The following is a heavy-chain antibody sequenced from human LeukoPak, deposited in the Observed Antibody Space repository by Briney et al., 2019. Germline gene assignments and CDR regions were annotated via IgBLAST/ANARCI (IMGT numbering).Heavy chain of an antibody. Sequence: GGSLRLSCAASGFTFSSYAMHWVRQAPGKGLEWVAVISYDGSNKYYADSVKGRFTISRDNSKNTLYLQMNSLRAEDTAVYYCARVGGTGGYYVDYWGQGTLVTVSS. V-gene: IGHV3-30*01. J-gene: IGHJ4*02. D-gene: IGHD3-16*01. CDR3: ARVGGTGGYYVDY. CDR2: ISYDGSNK. CDR1: GFTFSSYA.